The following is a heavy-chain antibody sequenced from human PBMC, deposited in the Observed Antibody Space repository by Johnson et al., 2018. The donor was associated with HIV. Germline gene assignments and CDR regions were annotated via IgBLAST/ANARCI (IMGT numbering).Heavy chain of an antibody. J-gene: IGHJ3*02. CDR2: TNSDGSST. D-gene: IGHD6-13*01. CDR1: GFTLSNAW. Sequence: VQLVESGGGLVKPGGSLRLSCAASGFTLSNAWMSWVRQAPGKGLVWVSRTNSDGSSTSYADSVKGRFTISRDNSKNTLYLQMNSLRAEDTAVYYWARGGAAAGPDAFDIWGQGTMVTVSS. CDR3: ARGGAAAGPDAFDI. V-gene: IGHV3-74*02.